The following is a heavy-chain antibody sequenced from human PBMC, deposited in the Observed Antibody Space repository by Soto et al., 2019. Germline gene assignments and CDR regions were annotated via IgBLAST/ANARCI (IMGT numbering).Heavy chain of an antibody. D-gene: IGHD4-17*01. Sequence: SETLSLTCTVSGGSVTNSSYYWGWIRQAPGKGLEWIGSVYYRGRSYSKSSVKSRVTISVDTSKNRFSLSLNSVTASDTAVYFCVSQRTTVPTQAYFDYWGPGALVTVSS. CDR2: VYYRGRS. V-gene: IGHV4-39*01. CDR3: VSQRTTVPTQAYFDY. J-gene: IGHJ4*02. CDR1: GGSVTNSSYY.